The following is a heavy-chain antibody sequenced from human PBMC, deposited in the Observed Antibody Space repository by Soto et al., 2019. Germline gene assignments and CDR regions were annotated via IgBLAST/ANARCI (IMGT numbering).Heavy chain of an antibody. CDR2: IYYSGST. CDR3: ARHGYCSSTSCYAGGGWFDP. CDR1: GGSISSGDYY. J-gene: IGHJ5*02. D-gene: IGHD2-2*03. Sequence: QVQLQESGPGLVKPSQTLSLTCTVSGGSISSGDYYWSWIRQPPGKGLEWIGYIYYSGSTYYNPSLKSRLTISVDTSKNQFSLKLSSVTAADTAVYYCARHGYCSSTSCYAGGGWFDPWGQGTLVTVSS. V-gene: IGHV4-30-4*01.